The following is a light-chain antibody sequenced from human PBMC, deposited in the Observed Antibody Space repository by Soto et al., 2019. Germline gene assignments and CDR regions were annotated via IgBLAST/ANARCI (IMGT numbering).Light chain of an antibody. CDR1: QSISRW. J-gene: IGKJ1*01. V-gene: IGKV1-5*01. Sequence: DIQMTQSPSTLSASVGDRVTITCRASQSISRWLAWYQQKPGKAPKLLIHDATSLESGVPSRFSGSASGTEFTLIISILQHDDFASYCMQQYSSYWTFAQGTKVDI. CDR2: DAT. CDR3: QQYSSYWT.